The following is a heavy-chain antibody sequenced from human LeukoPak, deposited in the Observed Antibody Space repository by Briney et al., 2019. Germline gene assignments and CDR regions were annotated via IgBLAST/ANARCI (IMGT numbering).Heavy chain of an antibody. J-gene: IGHJ4*02. V-gene: IGHV3-23*01. CDR3: ARETRNRPLTVDY. Sequence: GGSLRLSCAASGFTFSNYDMSWVRQAPGKGLEWVSATSGDGYRTYYADSVQGRFTISRDNSKNTLFLQINSPRAEDTAIYFCARETRNRPLTVDYWGQGSLVTVSS. D-gene: IGHD2/OR15-2a*01. CDR2: TSGDGYRT. CDR1: GFTFSNYD.